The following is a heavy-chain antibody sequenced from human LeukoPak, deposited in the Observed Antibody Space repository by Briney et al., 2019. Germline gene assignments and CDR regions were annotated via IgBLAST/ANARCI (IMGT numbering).Heavy chain of an antibody. V-gene: IGHV4-4*07. Sequence: SETLSLTCTVSGDSISSDYWTWIRQPAGKGLEWIGRVYTSGSTSYNPSLKSRVTMSVDTSKNQFSLKLSSVTAADTAVYYCARAGGSGTYSLCENWGQGTLVTVSS. CDR2: VYTSGST. CDR1: GDSISSDY. CDR3: ARAGGSGTYSLCEN. D-gene: IGHD3-10*01. J-gene: IGHJ4*02.